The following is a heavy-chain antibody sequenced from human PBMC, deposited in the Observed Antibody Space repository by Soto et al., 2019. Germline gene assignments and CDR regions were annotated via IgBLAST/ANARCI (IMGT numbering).Heavy chain of an antibody. CDR2: IYYSGST. D-gene: IGHD3-3*01. V-gene: IGHV4-30-4*02. CDR1: GGSISSGDYY. Sequence: PSETLSLTCTVSGGSISSGDYYWSWIRQPPGKGLEWIGYIYYSGSTYYNPSLKSRVTISVDTSKNQFSLKLNSVTAADTAVYYCARDQGITTFGVYSMYYYGMDVWGQGTTVTV. J-gene: IGHJ6*02. CDR3: ARDQGITTFGVYSMYYYGMDV.